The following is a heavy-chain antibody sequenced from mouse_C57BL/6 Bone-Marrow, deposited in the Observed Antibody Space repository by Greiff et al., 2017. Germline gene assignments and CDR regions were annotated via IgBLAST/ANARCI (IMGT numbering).Heavy chain of an antibody. CDR3: ASGIYYDWGFAY. Sequence: EVQLQESGGGLVKPGGSLKLSCAASGFTFSDYGMHWVRQAPEKGLEWVAYISSGSSTIYYADTVKGRFTISRDNAKNTLFLQMTSLRSEDTAMYYCASGIYYDWGFAYWGQGTLVTVSA. V-gene: IGHV5-17*01. CDR2: ISSGSSTI. CDR1: GFTFSDYG. J-gene: IGHJ3*01. D-gene: IGHD2-4*01.